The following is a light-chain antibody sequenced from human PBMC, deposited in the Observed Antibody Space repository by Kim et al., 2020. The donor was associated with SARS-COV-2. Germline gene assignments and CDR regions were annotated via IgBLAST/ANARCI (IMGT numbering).Light chain of an antibody. CDR3: QVWDSSSYHPYV. CDR2: YDS. J-gene: IGLJ1*01. CDR1: NIGSKS. V-gene: IGLV3-21*04. Sequence: SYELTQPPSVSVAPGKTARITCGGNNIGSKSVHWYQQKPGQAPVLVIYYDSDRPSGIPERFSGFNSGNTATLTISRVEAGDEADYYFQVWDSSSYHPYVF.